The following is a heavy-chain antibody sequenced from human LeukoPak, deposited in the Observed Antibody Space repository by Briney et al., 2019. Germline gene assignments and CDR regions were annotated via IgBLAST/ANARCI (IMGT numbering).Heavy chain of an antibody. V-gene: IGHV3-53*01. Sequence: GGSLRLSCAASGFTFSSAYVSWVRQAPGKGLEWVSSIYGGDNREYSDSVKGRFTISRDDSKNTVSLQMSSLRVEDTAVYYCARGPTVSSTWDYWGQGTLVTVS. CDR2: IYGGDNR. CDR1: GFTFSSAY. J-gene: IGHJ4*02. CDR3: ARGPTVSSTWDY. D-gene: IGHD2-2*01.